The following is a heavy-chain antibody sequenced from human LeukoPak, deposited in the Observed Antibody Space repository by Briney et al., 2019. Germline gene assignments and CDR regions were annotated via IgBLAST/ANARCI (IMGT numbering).Heavy chain of an antibody. CDR1: GFSFRTYS. Sequence: GGSLRLSCAASGFSFRTYSMNWVRQAPGKGLEWVSYISSTSSPIYYADSVKGRFTVSRDNSKNTLYLQMSSLRAEDTAVFYCAKDERNWNYNLASQTYDWGQGTLVTVSS. CDR3: AKDERNWNYNLASQTYD. V-gene: IGHV3-48*01. CDR2: ISSTSSPI. J-gene: IGHJ4*02. D-gene: IGHD1-7*01.